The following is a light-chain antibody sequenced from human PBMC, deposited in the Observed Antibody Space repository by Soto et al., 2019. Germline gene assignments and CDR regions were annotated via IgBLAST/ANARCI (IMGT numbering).Light chain of an antibody. CDR3: QQYGSSLFT. CDR2: GVS. V-gene: IGKV3-20*01. J-gene: IGKJ3*01. Sequence: EIVLTQSPGTLSLSPGERATLSCRASQSVSSSDLAWYQQKPGQAPRLLIYGVSSRATGIPDRFSGSGSGTDFTLTISRLEPEDFAVYYCQQYGSSLFTFGPGTKVDIK. CDR1: QSVSSSD.